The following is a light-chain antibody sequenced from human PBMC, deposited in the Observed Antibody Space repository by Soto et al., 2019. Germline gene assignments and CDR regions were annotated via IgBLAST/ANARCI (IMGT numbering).Light chain of an antibody. V-gene: IGKV3-11*01. Sequence: EIVMTQSPATLSVSPGERATLSCRASQSVSSNLGWYQQKPGQAPRLLIYDVSNRATGIPARFSGSGSGTDFTLTITSLEPEDFAVYFCHQRYNWPRVTFGQGTRLEIK. CDR1: QSVSSN. J-gene: IGKJ5*01. CDR3: HQRYNWPRVT. CDR2: DVS.